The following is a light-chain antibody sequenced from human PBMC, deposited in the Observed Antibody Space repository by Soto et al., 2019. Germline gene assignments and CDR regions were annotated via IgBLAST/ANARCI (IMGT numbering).Light chain of an antibody. CDR1: QSVRTK. CDR2: GAS. Sequence: MKLPSSPAVLLPEGRATISCRASQSVRTKLAWYQQKPGQAPRLLIYGASSRATGIPARFSCSGSGTEFNLTISIRQLQSEDVAVYHCHKYWTAHQTFGQGTKVDIK. J-gene: IGKJ1*01. V-gene: IGKV3D-15*03. CDR3: HKYWTAHQT.